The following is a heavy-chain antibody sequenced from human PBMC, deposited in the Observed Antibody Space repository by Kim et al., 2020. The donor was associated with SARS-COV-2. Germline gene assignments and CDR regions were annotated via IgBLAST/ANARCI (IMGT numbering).Heavy chain of an antibody. CDR3: ARVFRSSPNDAFDI. V-gene: IGHV3-11*06. J-gene: IGHJ3*02. D-gene: IGHD3-10*01. Sequence: AYSVKGRFTISRYNAKNSLYLQMNSLGAGDPAVYYCARVFRSSPNDAFDIWGQGTMVTVSS.